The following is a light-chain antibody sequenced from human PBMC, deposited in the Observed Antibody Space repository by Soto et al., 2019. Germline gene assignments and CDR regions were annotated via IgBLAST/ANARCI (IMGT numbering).Light chain of an antibody. CDR3: QQYGSSAYT. J-gene: IGKJ2*01. CDR2: GAS. Sequence: EIVLTQSPGTLSLSPGERATLSCRASQSVSSSYLAWYQQKPGQAPRLLIYGASSRATGIPDRFTGSGSGTDFTLIISRLELEDFAVYYCQQYGSSAYTFGQGTKLEIK. V-gene: IGKV3-20*01. CDR1: QSVSSSY.